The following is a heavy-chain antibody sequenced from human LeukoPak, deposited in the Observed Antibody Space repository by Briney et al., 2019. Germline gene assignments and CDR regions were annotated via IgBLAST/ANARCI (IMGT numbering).Heavy chain of an antibody. CDR3: ARGFLGDTAMAFDY. D-gene: IGHD5-18*01. V-gene: IGHV4-34*01. J-gene: IGHJ4*02. CDR1: GGSFSGYY. Sequence: SETLSLTCAVYGGSFSGYYWSWIRQPPGKGLEWIGEINHSGSTNYNPSLKSRVTISVDTSKNQFSLKLSSVTAADTAVYYCARGFLGDTAMAFDYWGQGTLVTVSS. CDR2: INHSGST.